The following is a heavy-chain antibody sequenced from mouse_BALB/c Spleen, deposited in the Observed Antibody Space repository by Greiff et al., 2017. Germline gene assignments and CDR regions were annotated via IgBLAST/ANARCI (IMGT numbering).Heavy chain of an antibody. J-gene: IGHJ3*01. V-gene: IGHV1-80*01. CDR2: IYPGDGDT. CDR1: GYAFSSYW. Sequence: QVQLKQSGAELVRPGSSVKISCKASGYAFSSYWMNWVKQRPGQGLEWIGQIYPGDGDTNYNGKFKGKATLTADKSSSTAYMQLSSLTSEDSAVYFCARRELGRAWFAYWGQGTLVTVSA. D-gene: IGHD4-1*01. CDR3: ARRELGRAWFAY.